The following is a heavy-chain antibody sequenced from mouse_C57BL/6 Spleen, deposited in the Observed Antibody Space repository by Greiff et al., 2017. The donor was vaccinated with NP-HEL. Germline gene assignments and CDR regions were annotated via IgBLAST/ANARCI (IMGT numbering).Heavy chain of an antibody. CDR2: IHPNSGST. V-gene: IGHV1-64*01. CDR3: ASGDRLEGYFDY. J-gene: IGHJ2*01. CDR1: GYTFTSYW. Sequence: QVQLQQPGAELVKPGASVKLSCKASGYTFTSYWMHWVKQRPGQGLEWIGMIHPNSGSTNYNEKFKSKATLTVDKSSSTAYMQLSSLTSEDSAVYYCASGDRLEGYFDYWGQGTTLTVSS. D-gene: IGHD2-13*01.